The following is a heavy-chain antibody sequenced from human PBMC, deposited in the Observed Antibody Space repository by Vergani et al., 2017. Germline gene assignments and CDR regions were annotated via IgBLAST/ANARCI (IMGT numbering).Heavy chain of an antibody. J-gene: IGHJ3*02. Sequence: QVQLVESGGGVVQPGRSLRLSCAASGFTFSSYGMHWVRQAPGKGLEWVAVISYDGSNKYYADSVKGRFTISRDNSKNTLYLQMNSLRAEDTAVYYCARVFGLAAAGTWAFDIWGQGTMVTVSS. CDR3: ARVFGLAAAGTWAFDI. D-gene: IGHD6-13*01. V-gene: IGHV3-30*03. CDR1: GFTFSSYG. CDR2: ISYDGSNK.